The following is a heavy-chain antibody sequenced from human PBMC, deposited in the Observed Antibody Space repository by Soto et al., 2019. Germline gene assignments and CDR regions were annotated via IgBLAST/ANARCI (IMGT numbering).Heavy chain of an antibody. Sequence: SETLSLTCTVSGGSVSSGRYYWSWIRQPPGKGLEWIGYIYYTGSTNYNPSLKSRVTISVDTSKNQFSLKLSSVTAADTAVYYCARDELRSYFDYWGKGTLVTVSP. D-gene: IGHD1-7*01. CDR3: ARDELRSYFDY. CDR2: IYYTGST. J-gene: IGHJ4*02. V-gene: IGHV4-61*01. CDR1: GGSVSSGRYY.